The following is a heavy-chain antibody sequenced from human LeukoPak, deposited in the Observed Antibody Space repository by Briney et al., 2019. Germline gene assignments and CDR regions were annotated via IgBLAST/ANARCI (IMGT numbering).Heavy chain of an antibody. CDR3: TRDSYISNVYYGMDV. D-gene: IGHD1-26*01. CDR2: IWYDGSNK. Sequence: GGSLRLSCAASGFTFSSYGMHWVRQAPGKGLEWVAVIWYDGSNKYYADSVKGRFTISRDNSKNTLYLQMNSLRAEDAAVYFCTRDSYISNVYYGMDVWGQGATVTVSS. CDR1: GFTFSSYG. V-gene: IGHV3-33*01. J-gene: IGHJ6*02.